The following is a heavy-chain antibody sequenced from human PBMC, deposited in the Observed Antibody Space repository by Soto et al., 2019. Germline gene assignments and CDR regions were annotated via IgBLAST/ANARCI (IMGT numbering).Heavy chain of an antibody. CDR1: GGTFSSYA. D-gene: IGHD3-22*01. V-gene: IGHV1-69*05. CDR3: ARAQDSSGYYDSYNWFAP. J-gene: IGHJ5*02. Sequence: QVQLVQSGAEVKKPGSSVKVSCKASGGTFSSYAISWVRQAPGQGLEWMGGIIPIFGTANYAQKFQGRVTITPAESTSTEYMELTSLRSEDTAVYYCARAQDSSGYYDSYNWFAPWGQGTLVTVSS. CDR2: IIPIFGTA.